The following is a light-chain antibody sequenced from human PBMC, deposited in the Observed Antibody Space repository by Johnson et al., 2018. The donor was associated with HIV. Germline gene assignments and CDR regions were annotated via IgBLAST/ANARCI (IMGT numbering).Light chain of an antibody. CDR3: GTWDSSLRSGF. J-gene: IGLJ1*01. V-gene: IGLV1-51*01. CDR2: VSH. CDR1: TSNIGNNY. Sequence: QSVLTQPPSVSAAPGQKVTISFSGSTSNIGNNYVSWYQQLPGTAPKLLIYVSHTRPSGIPDRFSGSKSGTSSTLAIPALHTGDEADYYCGTWDSSLRSGFFGTGTKVTVL.